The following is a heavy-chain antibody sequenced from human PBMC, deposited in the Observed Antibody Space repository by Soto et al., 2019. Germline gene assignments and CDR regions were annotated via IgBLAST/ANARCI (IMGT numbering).Heavy chain of an antibody. CDR1: GFTFSSYA. CDR3: ARAGYCISTSCYNDYYYYYGMDV. J-gene: IGHJ6*02. CDR2: ISYDGSNK. D-gene: IGHD2-2*02. V-gene: IGHV3-30-3*01. Sequence: PGGSLRLSCAASGFTFSSYAMHWVRQAPGKGLEWVAVISYDGSNKYYADSVKGRFTISRDNSKNTLYLQINSLRAEDTAVYYCARAGYCISTSCYNDYYYYYGMDVWGQGTTVTVSS.